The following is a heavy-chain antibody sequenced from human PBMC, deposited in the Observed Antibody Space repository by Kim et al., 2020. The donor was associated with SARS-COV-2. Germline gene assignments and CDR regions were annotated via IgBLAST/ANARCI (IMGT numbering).Heavy chain of an antibody. CDR2: IYTSGST. V-gene: IGHV4-4*07. Sequence: SETLSLTCTVSGGSISSYYWSWIRQPAGKGLEWIGRIYTSGSTNYNPSLKSRVTMSVDTSKNQFSLKLSSVTAADTAVYYCARGAGMWFGELSPVDDAFDIGGQGTMVTISS. D-gene: IGHD3-10*01. CDR3: ARGAGMWFGELSPVDDAFDI. CDR1: GGSISSYY. J-gene: IGHJ3*02.